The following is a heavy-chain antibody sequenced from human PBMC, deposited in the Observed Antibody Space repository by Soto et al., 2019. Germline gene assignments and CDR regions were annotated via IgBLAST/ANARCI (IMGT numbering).Heavy chain of an antibody. CDR1: GGSIRGYD. Sequence: PSETQSLTCTVSGGSIRGYDLSWIRQPPGKGLEWIGYIYYSGSTNYNPSLKSRVTMSVDTSRNQFSLKLSSVTAADTAVYYCARQGPPFHYWGQGALVTVSS. CDR3: ARQGPPFHY. CDR2: IYYSGST. V-gene: IGHV4-59*08. J-gene: IGHJ4*02.